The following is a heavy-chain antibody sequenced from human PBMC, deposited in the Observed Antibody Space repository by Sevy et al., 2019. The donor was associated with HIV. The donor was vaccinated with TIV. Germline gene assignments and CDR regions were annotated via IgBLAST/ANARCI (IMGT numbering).Heavy chain of an antibody. V-gene: IGHV1-18*01. J-gene: IGHJ4*02. CDR3: ARTGYSTLDSAAAADSSLDF. CDR1: GYTFITYG. CDR2: ISGYNVHT. Sequence: APVKVSCKASGYTFITYGITWVRQAPGQGLEWMGWISGYNVHTKYTRELQGRVTITTDTSRSTAYLQLRSLTSDDTAVYYCARTGYSTLDSAAAADSSLDFWGQGTLVTVS. D-gene: IGHD6-13*01.